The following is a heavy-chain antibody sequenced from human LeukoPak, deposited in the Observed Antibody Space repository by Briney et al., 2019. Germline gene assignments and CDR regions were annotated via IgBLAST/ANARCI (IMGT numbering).Heavy chain of an antibody. CDR1: GFTFSSYD. D-gene: IGHD3-22*01. V-gene: IGHV3-13*05. CDR3: AKDEAEPYYYDSSGYCDY. Sequence: GGSLRLSCAASGFTFSSYDMHWVRQATGKGLEWVSAIGTAGDPYYPGSVKGRFTISRDNSKNTLYLQMNSLRAEDTAVYYCAKDEAEPYYYDSSGYCDYWGQGTLVTVSS. J-gene: IGHJ4*02. CDR2: IGTAGDP.